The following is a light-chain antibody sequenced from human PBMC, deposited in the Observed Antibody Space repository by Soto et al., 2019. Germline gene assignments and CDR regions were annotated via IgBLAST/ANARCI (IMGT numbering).Light chain of an antibody. V-gene: IGKV3-11*01. CDR3: QQRSNWPWT. Sequence: EIALTQSPATLSLSPGERATLSCRASQSVSSYLAWYQQKPGQAPRLLIYDASNRATGIPARFSGSGSGTDFTLTISSLEPEDFAFYYCQQRSNWPWTFGQGTKVEIK. CDR1: QSVSSY. J-gene: IGKJ1*01. CDR2: DAS.